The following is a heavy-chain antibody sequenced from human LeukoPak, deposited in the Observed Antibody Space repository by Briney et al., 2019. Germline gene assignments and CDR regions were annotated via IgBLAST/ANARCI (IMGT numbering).Heavy chain of an antibody. CDR1: GGSFSDYY. CDR3: AREVHYYRSGTYFFWFDP. CDR2: INHSGST. J-gene: IGHJ5*02. V-gene: IGHV4-34*01. D-gene: IGHD3-10*01. Sequence: PSETLSLTCAVYGGSFSDYYWSWIRQPPGKGLEWIGEINHSGSTNYDPSLTSRVTISVDTSKNQVSLKLTSVTAADTAIYYCAREVHYYRSGTYFFWFDPWGQGTLVTVSS.